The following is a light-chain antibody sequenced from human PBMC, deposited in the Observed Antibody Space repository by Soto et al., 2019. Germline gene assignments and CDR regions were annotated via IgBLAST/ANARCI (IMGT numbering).Light chain of an antibody. J-gene: IGKJ1*01. V-gene: IGKV1-27*01. CDR1: QGIAKS. CDR3: QKYNSAPWT. Sequence: DIQMTQSPSSLSASVGDRVTITCRAGQGIAKSLAWYQQKPGKAPKLLIYSASTLQSGVPSRFSGSGSGTDFTLTISSLQPEDVATYYCQKYNSAPWTFGQGTKVEIK. CDR2: SAS.